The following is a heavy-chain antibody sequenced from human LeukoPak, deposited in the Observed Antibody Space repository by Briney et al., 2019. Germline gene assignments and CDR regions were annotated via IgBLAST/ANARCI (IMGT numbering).Heavy chain of an antibody. V-gene: IGHV4-59*01. D-gene: IGHD3-3*01. Sequence: NPSETLSLTCTVSGGSISSYYWSWIRQPPGKGLEWIGYIYYSRSTNYNPSLKSRVTISVDTSKNQFSLKLSSVTAADTAVYYCAGQYYDFWSGYDYYYYYMDVWGKGTTVTVSS. J-gene: IGHJ6*03. CDR1: GGSISSYY. CDR2: IYYSRST. CDR3: AGQYYDFWSGYDYYYYYMDV.